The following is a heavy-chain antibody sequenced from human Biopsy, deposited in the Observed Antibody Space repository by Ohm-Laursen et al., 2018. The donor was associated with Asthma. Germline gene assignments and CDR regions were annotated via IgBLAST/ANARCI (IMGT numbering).Heavy chain of an antibody. V-gene: IGHV3-30*03. J-gene: IGHJ3*02. CDR2: ISYDGGNK. Sequence: SLRLSCAASGFTFSIYDIHWVRQAPGKGLEWVAVISYDGGNKFYGDSVKGRFTLSRDNSRNTLYLRMNSLRVEDTAIYYCARTHERWTSIQDDALDIWGQGTMVIVPS. CDR3: ARTHERWTSIQDDALDI. CDR1: GFTFSIYD. D-gene: IGHD4-23*01.